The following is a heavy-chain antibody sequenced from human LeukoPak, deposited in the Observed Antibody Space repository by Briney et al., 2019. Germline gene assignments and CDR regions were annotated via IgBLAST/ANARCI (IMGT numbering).Heavy chain of an antibody. J-gene: IGHJ4*02. D-gene: IGHD3-16*01. V-gene: IGHV3-30*02. CDR2: IRHDGSIK. CDR3: AKDSLADIDY. CDR1: GFMFGTSG. Sequence: GGSLRLSCAASGFMFGTSGMHWVRQAPGKGLEWVAFIRHDGSIKNYADSVKGRSTISRDNSKNTLYLQMNSLRAEDTAVYYCAKDSLADIDYWGQGTLVTVSS.